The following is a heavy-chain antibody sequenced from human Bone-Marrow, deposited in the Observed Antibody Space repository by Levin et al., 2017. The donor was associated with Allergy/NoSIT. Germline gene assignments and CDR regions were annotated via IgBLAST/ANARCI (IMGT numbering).Heavy chain of an antibody. D-gene: IGHD3-10*01. Sequence: SETLSLTCTVSSGSIDNYVWSWIRQPPGRGLEYIGYIYYSGATNYNPSLKSRVTISVDTSMNHFSLMLSSVTAADTAIYYCARLAKVGSAYYFDYWGQGTLVTVSS. J-gene: IGHJ4*02. V-gene: IGHV4-59*08. CDR3: ARLAKVGSAYYFDY. CDR1: SGSIDNYV. CDR2: IYYSGAT.